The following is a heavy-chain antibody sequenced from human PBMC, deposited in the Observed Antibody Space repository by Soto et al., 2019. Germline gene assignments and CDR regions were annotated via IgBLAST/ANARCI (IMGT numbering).Heavy chain of an antibody. V-gene: IGHV4-39*01. J-gene: IGHJ5*02. CDR2: IYYSGST. D-gene: IGHD6-19*01. CDR1: GGSINSSSYF. Sequence: SETLSLTCSVSGGSINSSSYFWGWVRQPPGKGLEWIGCIYYSGSTYYNPSLRSRVTISVDTSKNQFSLKLSSVTAADTAVFYCARHYSSGSRNWFDPWGQGTLVTSPQ. CDR3: ARHYSSGSRNWFDP.